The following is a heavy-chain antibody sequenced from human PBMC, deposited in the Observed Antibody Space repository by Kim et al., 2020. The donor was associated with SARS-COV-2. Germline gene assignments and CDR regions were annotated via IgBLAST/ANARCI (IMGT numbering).Heavy chain of an antibody. CDR1: GFTFSDAW. Sequence: GGSLRLSCAASGFTFSDAWMSWVRQAPGKGLEWVGRIKSKTDGGTTDYATPVKGRFTISRDDSKNTLFLQMNSLKTEDTAVYYCATNAGYTSDYWGQGTLVTVAS. CDR3: ATNAGYTSDY. J-gene: IGHJ4*02. D-gene: IGHD6-13*01. CDR2: IKSKTDGGTT. V-gene: IGHV3-15*01.